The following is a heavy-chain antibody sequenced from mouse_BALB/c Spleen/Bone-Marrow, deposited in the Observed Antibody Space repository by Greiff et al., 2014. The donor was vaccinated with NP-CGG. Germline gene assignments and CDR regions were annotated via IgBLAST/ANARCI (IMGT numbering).Heavy chain of an antibody. V-gene: IGHV1-20*02. CDR1: GYSFTGYF. CDR3: ARSGYYGSSYFDY. D-gene: IGHD1-1*01. CDR2: INPYNGDT. Sequence: EVQLQQSGPELVKPGASVKISCKASGYSFTGYFMNWVMQSHGKSLEWIGRINPYNGDTFYNQKFKGKATLTVDKSSSTAHMELRSLASEDSVVYYCARSGYYGSSYFDYWGQGTTLTVSP. J-gene: IGHJ2*01.